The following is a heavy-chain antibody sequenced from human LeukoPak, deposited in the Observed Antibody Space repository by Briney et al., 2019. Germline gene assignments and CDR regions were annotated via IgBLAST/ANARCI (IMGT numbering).Heavy chain of an antibody. D-gene: IGHD3-10*01. CDR3: ARASRGPFDY. CDR2: LSGSGSST. V-gene: IGHV3-23*01. Sequence: GGSLRLSCAASAFTFSSYAMSWVRQAPGKGLEWVSTLSGSGSSTYYADSVKGRFTISGDNSKNTLYLQMNSLRAEDTAVYYCARASRGPFDYWGQGTLVTVSS. CDR1: AFTFSSYA. J-gene: IGHJ4*02.